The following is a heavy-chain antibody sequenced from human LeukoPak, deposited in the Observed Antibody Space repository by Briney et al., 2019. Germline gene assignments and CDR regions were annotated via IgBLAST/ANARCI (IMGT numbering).Heavy chain of an antibody. CDR3: ARYGSGSYPDY. D-gene: IGHD3-10*01. CDR1: GCSISSYY. CDR2: IYYSGST. V-gene: IGHV4-59*08. J-gene: IGHJ4*02. Sequence: PSETLSLTCTVSGCSISSYYWSWIRQPPGKGLEWISYIYYSGSTNYNPSLKSRVTISLDTSKYQFSLKLSSVTAADTALYYFARYGSGSYPDYWGQGTLVTVSS.